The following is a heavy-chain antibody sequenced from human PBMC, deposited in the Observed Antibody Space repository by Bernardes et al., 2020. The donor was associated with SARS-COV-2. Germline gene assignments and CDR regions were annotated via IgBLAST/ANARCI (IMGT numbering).Heavy chain of an antibody. CDR3: ARSGSHYSYY. CDR1: GDSISSRSYY. D-gene: IGHD1-26*01. V-gene: IGHV4-39*01. Sequence: SATLSLTCTVSGDSISSRSYYWGWIRQPPGKGLEWIGSIHYSGSTYYNPSLKSRVTISIDTSKNQFSLKLKSVTAADTAMYYCARSGSHYSYYWGQGTLVTVSS. CDR2: IHYSGST. J-gene: IGHJ4*02.